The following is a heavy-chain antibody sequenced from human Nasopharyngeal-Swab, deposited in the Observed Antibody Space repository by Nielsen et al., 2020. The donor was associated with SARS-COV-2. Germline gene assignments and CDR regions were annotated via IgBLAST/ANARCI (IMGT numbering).Heavy chain of an antibody. CDR3: ARGVRYNWNPDAFDI. CDR2: IWYDGSNK. V-gene: IGHV3-33*01. Sequence: WIRQPPGKGLEWVEVIWYDGSNKYYADSVKGRFTISRDNSKNTLYLQMNSLRAEDTAVYYCARGVRYNWNPDAFDIWGQGTMVTVSS. D-gene: IGHD1-1*01. J-gene: IGHJ3*02.